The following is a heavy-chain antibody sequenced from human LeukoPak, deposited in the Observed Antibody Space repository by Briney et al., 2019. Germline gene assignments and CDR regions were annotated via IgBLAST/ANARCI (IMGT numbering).Heavy chain of an antibody. CDR2: INQDGSEK. Sequence: GGSLRLSCAASGFSFSNYWMIWVRQAPGKGLEWVANINQDGSEKYYVDSVEGRFTISRDDAKNSLYLQMNSLRAEDSALYYRATSTYSSSPSWGQGTLVTVSS. D-gene: IGHD6-6*01. V-gene: IGHV3-7*01. CDR3: ATSTYSSSPS. J-gene: IGHJ5*02. CDR1: GFSFSNYW.